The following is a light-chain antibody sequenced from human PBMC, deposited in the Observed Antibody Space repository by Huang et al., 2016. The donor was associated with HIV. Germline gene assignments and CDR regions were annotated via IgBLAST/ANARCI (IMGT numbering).Light chain of an antibody. Sequence: EIVLTQSPGTLSLSPGERATLSCSASQTVRNSYLAWYQQKPGQVPRLLIYGAYNRAGGIPDRLSGSQSGTDVTLAISRLEPEDFAVYYCQQYGSSPRTFGQGTKLEIK. CDR2: GAY. CDR3: QQYGSSPRT. CDR1: QTVRNSY. V-gene: IGKV3-20*01. J-gene: IGKJ2*01.